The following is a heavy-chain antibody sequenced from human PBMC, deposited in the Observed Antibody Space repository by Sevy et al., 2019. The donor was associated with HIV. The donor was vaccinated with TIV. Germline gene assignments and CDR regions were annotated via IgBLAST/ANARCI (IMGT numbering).Heavy chain of an antibody. D-gene: IGHD3-10*01. V-gene: IGHV3-30*04. CDR1: GFSFSEYG. CDR3: ARDRGEILSSAFNY. Sequence: GGSLRLACAASGFSFSEYGMHWVRQAPGKGLEWMAVISHDGRNNKYNPDSVKGRFTISRDNSKNTLYLQMNSLRAEDTAIYYCARDRGEILSSAFNYWGQGTLVTVSS. CDR2: ISHDGRNNK. J-gene: IGHJ4*02.